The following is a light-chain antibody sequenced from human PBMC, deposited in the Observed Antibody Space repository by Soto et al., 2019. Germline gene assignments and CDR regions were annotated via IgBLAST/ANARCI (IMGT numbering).Light chain of an antibody. CDR1: SSDVGGYNY. Sequence: QSALTQPASVSGSPGQSLTISCTGTSSDVGGYNYVSWYQHHPVKAPKLMIYDVSNRPSGVSNRFSGFKSGNTASLTISWLQAEEEADYYCSSYTSSSTLLYVFGTGTKLTVL. CDR3: SSYTSSSTLLYV. V-gene: IGLV2-14*03. J-gene: IGLJ1*01. CDR2: DVS.